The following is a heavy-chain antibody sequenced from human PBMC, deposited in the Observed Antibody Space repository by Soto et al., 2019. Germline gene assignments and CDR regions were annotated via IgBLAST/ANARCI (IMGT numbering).Heavy chain of an antibody. J-gene: IGHJ6*03. V-gene: IGHV4-39*01. D-gene: IGHD3-3*01. CDR3: ARSITILRYYYMDV. Sequence: PSETLSLTCTVSGGSISSGGYYWSWIRQHPGKGLEWIGYIYYSGSTYYNPSLKSRVTISVDTSKNQFSLKLSSVTAADTAVYYCARSITILRYYYMDVWGKGTTVTVSS. CDR2: IYYSGST. CDR1: GGSISSGGYY.